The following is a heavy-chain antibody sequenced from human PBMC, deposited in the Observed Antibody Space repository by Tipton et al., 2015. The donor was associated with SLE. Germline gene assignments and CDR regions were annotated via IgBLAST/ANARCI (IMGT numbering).Heavy chain of an antibody. D-gene: IGHD4-17*01. V-gene: IGHV1-2*02. Sequence: QLVQSGAEVKKPGSSVKVSCKASGYTFTGYYMHWVRQAPGQGLEWMGWINPNSGGTNYAQKFQGRVTMTRDTSISTAYMELSSLRSEDTAVYYCASYGDYGAFYYYYYGMDVWGQGTTVTVSS. CDR3: ASYGDYGAFYYYYYGMDV. CDR2: INPNSGGT. J-gene: IGHJ6*02. CDR1: GYTFTGYY.